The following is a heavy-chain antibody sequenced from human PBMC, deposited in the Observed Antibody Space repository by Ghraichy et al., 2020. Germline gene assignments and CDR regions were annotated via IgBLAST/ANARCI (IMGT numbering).Heavy chain of an antibody. Sequence: GGSLRLSCAASGFIFSGAWMSWVRQAPGKGLEWVANINPDGSDKFYVDPVKGRFTISRDNAKNSLYLQMNTLRDEDTAVYYCATGDCGDWQFGGQGTLVTVSS. CDR3: ATGDCGDWQF. CDR2: INPDGSDK. D-gene: IGHD2-21*02. CDR1: GFIFSGAW. J-gene: IGHJ1*01. V-gene: IGHV3-7*03.